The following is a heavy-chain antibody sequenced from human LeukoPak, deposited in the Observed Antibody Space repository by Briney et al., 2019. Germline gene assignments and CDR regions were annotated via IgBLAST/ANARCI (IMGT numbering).Heavy chain of an antibody. D-gene: IGHD2-2*01. CDR2: ISGSGGRT. Sequence: GSLRLSCAASGFXFTNYAMSWVRQAPGKGLEWVSAISGSGGRTYYADSVKGRFTISRDNSKNTLYLQMNSLRVEDTALYYCAKDSGYCDTTSCRLANWGQGTLVTVSS. CDR3: AKDSGYCDTTSCRLAN. V-gene: IGHV3-23*01. J-gene: IGHJ4*02. CDR1: GFXFTNYA.